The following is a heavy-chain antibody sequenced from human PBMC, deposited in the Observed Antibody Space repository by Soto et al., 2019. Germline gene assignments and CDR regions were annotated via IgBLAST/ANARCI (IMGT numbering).Heavy chain of an antibody. J-gene: IGHJ4*02. CDR3: AKEWANYGDYCIGY. Sequence: QVQLVESGGGVVQPGRSLRLSCAASGFTFSSYGMHWVRQAPGKGLEWVAVISYDGSNKYYADSVKGRFTISRDNSKNTLYLQMNSLRAEDTAVYYCAKEWANYGDYCIGYWCQGTLVTVSS. CDR2: ISYDGSNK. V-gene: IGHV3-30*18. D-gene: IGHD4-17*01. CDR1: GFTFSSYG.